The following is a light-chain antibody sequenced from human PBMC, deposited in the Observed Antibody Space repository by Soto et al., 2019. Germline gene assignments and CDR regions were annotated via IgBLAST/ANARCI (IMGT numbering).Light chain of an antibody. CDR1: QSVSSTY. Sequence: EIVLTQSPGTLSLSPGERATLSCRASQSVSSTYLAWYQQKPGQAPRVLVYGASNRATGIPDRFRGSGSGSDFTLTISRLEPEDFAVYFCQQYGTSPPFTFGQGTK. CDR2: GAS. J-gene: IGKJ2*01. CDR3: QQYGTSPPFT. V-gene: IGKV3-20*01.